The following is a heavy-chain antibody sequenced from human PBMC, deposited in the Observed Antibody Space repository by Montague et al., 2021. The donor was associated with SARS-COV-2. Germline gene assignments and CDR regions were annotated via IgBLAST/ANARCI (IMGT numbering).Heavy chain of an antibody. V-gene: IGHV3-9*01. CDR2: ITWDSGTI. D-gene: IGHD3-22*01. Sequence: RLSWSASGFTFDDYAMHWVRQAPGKGPEWVSGITWDSGTIDYADSVKGRFTISRDNAKNSLYLQMNSLRVEDTALYYCAKDFDYYDSSGYFDYWGQGTLVTVSS. CDR1: GFTFDDYA. J-gene: IGHJ4*02. CDR3: AKDFDYYDSSGYFDY.